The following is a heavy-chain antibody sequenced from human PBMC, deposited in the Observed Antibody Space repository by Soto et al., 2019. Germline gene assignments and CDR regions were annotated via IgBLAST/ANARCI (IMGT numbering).Heavy chain of an antibody. CDR3: AREVRDITFGGVIENIVDY. V-gene: IGHV1-18*01. D-gene: IGHD3-16*02. Sequence: ASVKVSYKASGYTFTSYGISWVRQAPGQGLEWMGWISAYNGNTNYAQKLQGRVTMTTDTSTSTAYMELRSLRSDDTAVYYCAREVRDITFGGVIENIVDYWGQGTLVTVSS. CDR2: ISAYNGNT. CDR1: GYTFTSYG. J-gene: IGHJ4*02.